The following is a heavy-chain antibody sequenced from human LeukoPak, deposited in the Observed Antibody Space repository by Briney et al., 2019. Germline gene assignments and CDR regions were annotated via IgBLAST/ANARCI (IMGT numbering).Heavy chain of an antibody. J-gene: IGHJ4*01. CDR1: GITFSNYN. Sequence: PGGSLRLSCAAPGITFSNYNMNGVRQARGRGLEWISSIPSSSSYTFYADSVRGRFTFSRDNAKNSLYMQMNSLRVEDTVVYYCARANCVRDCTVLHTYFDNWNQGSLVTVPA. CDR3: ARANCVRDCTVLHTYFDN. V-gene: IGHV3-21*01. D-gene: IGHD2-21*02. CDR2: IPSSSSYT.